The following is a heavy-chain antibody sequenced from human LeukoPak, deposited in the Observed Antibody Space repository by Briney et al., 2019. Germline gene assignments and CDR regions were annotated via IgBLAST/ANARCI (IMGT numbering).Heavy chain of an antibody. J-gene: IGHJ5*02. CDR2: ILHDGSKA. Sequence: GGSLRLSCRASGFSFNSYAMHWVRQAPGKGLEWLAFILHDGSKAYHADSINGRFTISRDNSNKTLFLQTSSLTTEGTGVYYCAKDRYGSGNNWLDPWGQGTLVTVSS. D-gene: IGHD3-10*01. CDR3: AKDRYGSGNNWLDP. V-gene: IGHV3-30*18. CDR1: GFSFNSYA.